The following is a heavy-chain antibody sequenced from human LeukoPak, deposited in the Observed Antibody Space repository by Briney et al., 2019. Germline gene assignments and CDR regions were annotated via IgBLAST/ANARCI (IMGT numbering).Heavy chain of an antibody. CDR1: GGSISSYY. CDR2: INHSGST. CDR3: ARGEQGYVWGSYRYDY. Sequence: SETLSLTCTVSGGSISSYYWSWIRQPPGKGLEWIGEINHSGSTNYNPSLKSRVTISVDTSKNQFSLKLSSVTAADTAVYYCARGEQGYVWGSYRYDYWGQGTLVTVSS. J-gene: IGHJ4*02. V-gene: IGHV4-34*01. D-gene: IGHD3-16*02.